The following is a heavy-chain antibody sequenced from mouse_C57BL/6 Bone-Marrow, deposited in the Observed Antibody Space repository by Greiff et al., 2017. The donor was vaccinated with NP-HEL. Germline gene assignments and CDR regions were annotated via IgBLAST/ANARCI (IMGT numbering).Heavy chain of an antibody. D-gene: IGHD1-1*01. CDR1: GFTFSDYG. V-gene: IGHV5-17*01. Sequence: DVKLVESGGGLVKPGGSLKLSCAASGFTFSDYGLHWVRQAPEKGLEWVAYLSSGSSTIYYADTVTGRFTISRDNAKNTLFLQMTSLRSEDTAMYYCARLITTVLEDWYFDVWGTGTTVTVSS. CDR3: ARLITTVLEDWYFDV. J-gene: IGHJ1*03. CDR2: LSSGSSTI.